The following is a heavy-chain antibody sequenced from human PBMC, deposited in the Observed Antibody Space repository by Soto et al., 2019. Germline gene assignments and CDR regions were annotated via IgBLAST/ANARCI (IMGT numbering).Heavy chain of an antibody. V-gene: IGHV4-34*01. Sequence: SETLSLTCAVYGGSFSGYYWSWIRQPPGKGLEWIGEINHSGSTNYNPSLKSRVTISVDTSKNQFSLKLSSVTAADTAVYYCARGRYYYDSSGQRSYYFDYWGQGTLVTVSS. CDR1: GGSFSGYY. CDR2: INHSGST. CDR3: ARGRYYYDSSGQRSYYFDY. D-gene: IGHD3-22*01. J-gene: IGHJ4*02.